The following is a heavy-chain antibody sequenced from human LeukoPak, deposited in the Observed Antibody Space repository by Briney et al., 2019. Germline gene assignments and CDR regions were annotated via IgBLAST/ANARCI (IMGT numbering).Heavy chain of an antibody. V-gene: IGHV4-34*01. CDR3: ARGRRGYGSGSYYKSYNWFDP. Sequence: SETLSLTCAVYGGSFSGYYWSWIRQPPGKGLEWIGEINHSGSTNYNPSLKSRVTISVDTSNNRFSLKLSSVTAADTAVYYCARGRRGYGSGSYYKSYNWFDPWGQGTLVTVSS. CDR2: INHSGST. J-gene: IGHJ5*02. CDR1: GGSFSGYY. D-gene: IGHD3-10*01.